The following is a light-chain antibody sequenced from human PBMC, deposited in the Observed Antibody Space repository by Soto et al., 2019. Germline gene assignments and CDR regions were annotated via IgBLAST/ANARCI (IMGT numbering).Light chain of an antibody. CDR2: CAS. Sequence: DIVMTQSPDSLAVSLGERATINCKSSQSVFYSSNNKNYLAWYQQKPGQPPKLLIYCASTRESGVPDRFSGSGSGTDFTLTISSLQAEDVAVYYCQQYYSTPLTFGGGTKVEIK. V-gene: IGKV4-1*01. J-gene: IGKJ4*01. CDR1: QSVFYSSNNKNY. CDR3: QQYYSTPLT.